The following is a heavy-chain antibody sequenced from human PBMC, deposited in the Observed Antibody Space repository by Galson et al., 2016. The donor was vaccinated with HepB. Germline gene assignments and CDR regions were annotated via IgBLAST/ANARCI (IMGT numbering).Heavy chain of an antibody. CDR1: GYTFTGYY. V-gene: IGHV1-2*04. Sequence: SVKVSCKASGYTFTGYYMHWVRQAPGQGLEWMGWINPISGGTNYAQKFQGWVTMSVDTSKNQCTLNLNSVTAADTAVYYCARERDCGGDCRLVDYWGQGTLVTVSS. J-gene: IGHJ4*02. CDR3: ARERDCGGDCRLVDY. D-gene: IGHD2-21*02. CDR2: INPISGGT.